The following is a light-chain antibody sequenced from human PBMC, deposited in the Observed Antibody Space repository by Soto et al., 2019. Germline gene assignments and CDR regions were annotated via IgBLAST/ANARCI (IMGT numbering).Light chain of an antibody. CDR1: QSVSSSY. CDR3: QQYGSSPYT. V-gene: IGKV3-20*01. J-gene: IGKJ2*01. Sequence: IAVTQSPGTLSLSPGARATLSCRASQSVSSSYLAWYQQNPGLAPRLLIYGASSRATGIPDRFSGSGSGTDFTLTISRLEPEDFAVYYCQQYGSSPYTFGQGTRVDIK. CDR2: GAS.